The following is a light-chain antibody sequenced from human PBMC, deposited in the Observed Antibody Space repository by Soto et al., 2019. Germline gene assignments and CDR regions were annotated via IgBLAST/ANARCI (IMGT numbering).Light chain of an antibody. Sequence: EIVMTQSPATLSVSPGERATLSCRASQSVSSNLAWYQQKPGQAPRLLIYGTSTRATGIPARFSCSGSWTEFTLTISSLQSEDFAVYYCQQYNSGPLTFGGGTKVEIK. CDR3: QQYNSGPLT. CDR1: QSVSSN. J-gene: IGKJ4*01. V-gene: IGKV3-15*01. CDR2: GTS.